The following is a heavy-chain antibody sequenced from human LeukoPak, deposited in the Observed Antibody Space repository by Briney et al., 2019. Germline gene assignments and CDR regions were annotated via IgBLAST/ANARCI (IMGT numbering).Heavy chain of an antibody. CDR2: INPGDSDT. CDR1: GYRFTSYW. Sequence: SGESLKISCKGSGYRFTSYWIGWVRRMHGKGLEWMRIINPGDSDTRYSPSFQGQVTISADKSISTAYLQWSSLKASDTAMYYCARHPDCTRTSCYVDYYGMDVWGQGTTVTVSS. J-gene: IGHJ6*02. CDR3: ARHPDCTRTSCYVDYYGMDV. D-gene: IGHD2-2*01. V-gene: IGHV5-51*01.